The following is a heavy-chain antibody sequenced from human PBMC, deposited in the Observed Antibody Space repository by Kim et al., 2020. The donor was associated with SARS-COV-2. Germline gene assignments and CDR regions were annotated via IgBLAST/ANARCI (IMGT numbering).Heavy chain of an antibody. J-gene: IGHJ4*02. D-gene: IGHD3-10*01. Sequence: ASVKVSCKASGYTFTSYAMNWVRQAPGQGLEWMGWINTNTGNPTYAQGFTGRFVFSLDTSVSTAYLQISSLKAEDTAVYYCARVADYYGSGSYANFDYWGQGTLVTVSS. CDR2: INTNTGNP. CDR1: GYTFTSYA. CDR3: ARVADYYGSGSYANFDY. V-gene: IGHV7-4-1*02.